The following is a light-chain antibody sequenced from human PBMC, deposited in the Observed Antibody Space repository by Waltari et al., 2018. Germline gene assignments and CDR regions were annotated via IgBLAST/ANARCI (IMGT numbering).Light chain of an antibody. CDR1: QSITNF. CDR3: QQCYSAPPT. J-gene: IGKJ4*01. Sequence: DIQMTQSPSSLSASVGDRVTITFRASQSITNFLVWYQQRPGKAPTLLISAASNLQSGVPSRFSGSGSGTEFTLTISSLQPEDFATYYCQQCYSAPPTFGGGTKLEIK. CDR2: AAS. V-gene: IGKV1-39*01.